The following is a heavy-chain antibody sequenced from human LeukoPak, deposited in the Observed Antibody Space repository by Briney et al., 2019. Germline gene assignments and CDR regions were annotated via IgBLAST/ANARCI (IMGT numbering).Heavy chain of an antibody. CDR1: GYTFTGYY. D-gene: IGHD3-22*01. CDR2: INPNRVGT. J-gene: IGHJ4*02. V-gene: IGHV1-2*02. Sequence: ASVKVSCKASGYTFTGYYMHWVRQAPVQGLEWMGWINPNRVGTNYAQKFQGTVTMTRDTSISTAYMELSRLRSDDTAVYYCARDRHTEYYDSSGELGYWGQGTLVTVSS. CDR3: ARDRHTEYYDSSGELGY.